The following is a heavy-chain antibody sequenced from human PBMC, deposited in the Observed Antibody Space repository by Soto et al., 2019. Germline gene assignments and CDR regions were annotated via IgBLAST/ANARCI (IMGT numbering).Heavy chain of an antibody. Sequence: PGGSLRLSCAASGFTFNNYDMHWVRQATGKGLEWVAVIGAAGDTHYPGSAKGRFTISRENGKNSVYLQMNSLRAGDTAIYYCARDSGYDLTHPGMDVWGQGTTVTVSS. V-gene: IGHV3-13*01. D-gene: IGHD5-12*01. CDR3: ARDSGYDLTHPGMDV. J-gene: IGHJ6*02. CDR2: IGAAGDT. CDR1: GFTFNNYD.